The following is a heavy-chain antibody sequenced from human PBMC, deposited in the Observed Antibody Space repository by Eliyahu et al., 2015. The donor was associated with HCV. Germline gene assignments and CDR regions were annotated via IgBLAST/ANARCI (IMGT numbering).Heavy chain of an antibody. D-gene: IGHD3-10*01. CDR1: GGSXSSGXFY. V-gene: IGHV4-61*03. CDR3: ARDRGEHHGSGRNFDH. Sequence: QVQLQESGPGLVKPSETLSLSCDVSGGSXSSGXFYXSWFRXPPGXGLEWXGYVYHTGATNYNPSLTSRVTISLDTSKNHFSLNLTSATAADTAIYFCARDRGEHHGSGRNFDHWGQGILATVSS. CDR2: VYHTGAT. J-gene: IGHJ4*02.